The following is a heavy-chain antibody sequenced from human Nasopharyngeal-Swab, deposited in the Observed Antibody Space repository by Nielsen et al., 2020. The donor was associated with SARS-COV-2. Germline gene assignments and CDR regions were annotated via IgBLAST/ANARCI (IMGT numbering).Heavy chain of an antibody. J-gene: IGHJ4*02. D-gene: IGHD2-21*01. CDR2: ISGSGGST. CDR3: ARDWLAYCGGDCYPADY. Sequence: GGSLRLSCAASGFTFSSYAMSWVRQAPGKGLEWVSAISGSGGSTYYADSVKGRFTISRDNSKNTLYLQMNSLRAEDTAVYYCARDWLAYCGGDCYPADYWGQGTLVTVSS. CDR1: GFTFSSYA. V-gene: IGHV3-23*01.